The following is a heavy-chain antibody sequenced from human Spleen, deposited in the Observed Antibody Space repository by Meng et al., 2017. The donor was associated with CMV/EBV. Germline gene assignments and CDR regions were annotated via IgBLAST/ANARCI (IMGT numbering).Heavy chain of an antibody. CDR2: INPSGGST. CDR3: ARENYDSSGYYLVDY. D-gene: IGHD3-22*01. J-gene: IGHJ4*02. Sequence: GESLKISCKGSGYTFTSYYMHWVRQAPGQGLEWMGIINPSGGSTSYAQKFQGRVTMTRDTSTSTVYMELSSLRSEDTAVYYCARENYDSSGYYLVDYWGQGTLVTVSS. V-gene: IGHV1-46*01. CDR1: GYTFTSYY.